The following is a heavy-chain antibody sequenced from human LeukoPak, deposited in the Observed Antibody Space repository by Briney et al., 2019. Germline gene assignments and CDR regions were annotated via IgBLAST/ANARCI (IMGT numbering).Heavy chain of an antibody. CDR1: GFTFSSYS. CDR3: ARGAEYSSGWYWFDP. V-gene: IGHV3-21*01. D-gene: IGHD6-19*01. J-gene: IGHJ5*02. CDR2: ISSSSSYI. Sequence: GGSLRLSCAASGFTFSSYSMNWVRQAPGKGLEWVSSISSSSSYIYYADSVKGRFTISRDNAKNSLYLQMNSLRAEDTAVYYCARGAEYSSGWYWFDPWGQGTLVTVSS.